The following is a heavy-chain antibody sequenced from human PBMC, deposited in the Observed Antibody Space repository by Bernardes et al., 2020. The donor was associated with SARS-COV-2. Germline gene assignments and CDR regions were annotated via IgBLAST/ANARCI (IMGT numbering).Heavy chain of an antibody. V-gene: IGHV4-59*01. D-gene: IGHD2-2*01. CDR3: ARLGMGCSSTSCYFLTDYYYAMDV. CDR1: GGSISSYY. Sequence: SETLTLTCTVSGGSISSYYWSWIRQPPGKGLECIGYIYYSGSTNYNPSLKSRVTISVDTSKNQFSLKLSSVTAADTAVYYCARLGMGCSSTSCYFLTDYYYAMDVWGQGTTVTVSS. CDR2: IYYSGST. J-gene: IGHJ6*02.